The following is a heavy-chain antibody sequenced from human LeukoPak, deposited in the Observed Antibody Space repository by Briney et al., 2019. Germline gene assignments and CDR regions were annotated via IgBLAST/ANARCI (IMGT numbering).Heavy chain of an antibody. CDR3: ARPRTYYYDSSGLDY. CDR1: GGSISSSSYY. J-gene: IGHJ4*02. D-gene: IGHD3-22*01. Sequence: SETLSLTCTVSGGSISSSSYYWGWIRQPPGKGLGWIGSIYYSGSTYYNPSLKSRVTISVDTSKNQFSLKLSSVTAADTAVYYCARPRTYYYDSSGLDYWGQGTLVTVSS. V-gene: IGHV4-39*01. CDR2: IYYSGST.